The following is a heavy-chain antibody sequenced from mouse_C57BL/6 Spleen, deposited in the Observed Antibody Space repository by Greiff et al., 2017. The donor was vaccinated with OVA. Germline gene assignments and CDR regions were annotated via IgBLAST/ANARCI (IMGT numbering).Heavy chain of an antibody. CDR2: IYPGDGDT. CDR3: AREGTGRGFAY. V-gene: IGHV1-82*01. J-gene: IGHJ3*01. Sequence: VQLVESGPELVKPGASVKISCKASGYAFSSSWMNWVKQRPGKGLEWIGRIYPGDGDTNYNGKFKGKATLTADKSSSTAYMQLSSLTSEDSAVYFCAREGTGRGFAYWGQGTLVTVSA. CDR1: GYAFSSSW. D-gene: IGHD4-1*01.